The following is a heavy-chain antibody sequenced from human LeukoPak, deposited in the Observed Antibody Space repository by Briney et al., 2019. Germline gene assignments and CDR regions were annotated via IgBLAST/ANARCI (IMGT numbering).Heavy chain of an antibody. Sequence: TSETLSLTCAVYGGSFNGYYWSWIRQPPGKGLEWIGEINHSGSTNYNPSLKSRVTISVDTSKNQFSLKLSSVTAADTAVYYCARHSGYVDYWGQGTLVTVSS. V-gene: IGHV4-34*01. CDR2: INHSGST. J-gene: IGHJ4*02. D-gene: IGHD1-26*01. CDR3: ARHSGYVDY. CDR1: GGSFNGYY.